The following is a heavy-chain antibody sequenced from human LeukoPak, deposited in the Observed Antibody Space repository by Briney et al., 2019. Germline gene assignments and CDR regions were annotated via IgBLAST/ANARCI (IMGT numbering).Heavy chain of an antibody. Sequence: SVKVSCTASGYTFTGYYMHWVRQAPGQGLEWMGGIIPIFGTANYAQKFQGRVTITTDESTSTAYMELSSLRSEDTAVYYCARAGIAARHFDYWGQGTLVTVSS. CDR1: GYTFTGYY. D-gene: IGHD6-6*01. J-gene: IGHJ4*02. CDR3: ARAGIAARHFDY. V-gene: IGHV1-69*05. CDR2: IIPIFGTA.